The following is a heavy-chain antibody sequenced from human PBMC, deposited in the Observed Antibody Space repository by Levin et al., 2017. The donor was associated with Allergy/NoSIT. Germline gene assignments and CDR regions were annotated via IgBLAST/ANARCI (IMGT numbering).Heavy chain of an antibody. V-gene: IGHV1-2*06. J-gene: IGHJ4*02. CDR3: ATLDY. CDR2: INPNSGGT. CDR1: GYTFTGYY. Sequence: GESLKISCKASGYTFTGYYIHWVRQAPGQGLEWVGRINPNSGGTNYAQKFQGRVTMTRDTSISTAYMELSRLRSDDTALYHCATLDYWGQGTLVTVSS.